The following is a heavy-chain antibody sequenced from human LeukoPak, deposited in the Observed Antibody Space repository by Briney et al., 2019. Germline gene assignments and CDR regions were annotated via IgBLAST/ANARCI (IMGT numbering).Heavy chain of an antibody. Sequence: PGGSLRLSCEASGFTFSSHAMSWVRQAPGKGLEWVSAISGSGGRTYYAHSVKGRFTSSRDNSKNMVSLQLNSLRAEDTAVYYCTKDQGLPWFGELNVWGKGATVTVSS. CDR3: TKDQGLPWFGELNV. CDR1: GFTFSSHA. V-gene: IGHV3-23*01. J-gene: IGHJ6*04. CDR2: ISGSGGRT. D-gene: IGHD3-10*01.